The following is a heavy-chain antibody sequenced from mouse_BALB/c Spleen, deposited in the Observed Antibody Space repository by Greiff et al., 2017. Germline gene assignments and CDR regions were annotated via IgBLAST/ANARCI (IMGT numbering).Heavy chain of an antibody. CDR1: GFSLTSYG. J-gene: IGHJ3*01. CDR3: AGYDEFAY. V-gene: IGHV2-2*02. D-gene: IGHD2-14*01. Sequence: QVQLQQSGPGLVQPSQSLSITCTVSGFSLTSYGVHWVRQSPGKGPEWLGVIWSGGSTDYNAAFISRLSISKDNSKSQVFFKMNSLQANDTAIYYCAGYDEFAYWGQGTLVTVSA. CDR2: IWSGGST.